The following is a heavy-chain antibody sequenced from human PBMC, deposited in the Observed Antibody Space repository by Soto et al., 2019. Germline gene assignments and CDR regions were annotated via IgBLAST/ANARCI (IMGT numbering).Heavy chain of an antibody. CDR1: GYSFTSYG. D-gene: IGHD5-12*01. J-gene: IGHJ4*02. Sequence: QVQLVQSGAEVKKPGASVKVSCKASGYSFTSYGISWVRQAPGQGLEWMGWISAYNGNRKYAQKFQGRVTMTTDTSTSTAYMELRNLRSEDTAVYYCARDLGGFPDYWGQGTLVTVSS. CDR3: ARDLGGFPDY. V-gene: IGHV1-18*01. CDR2: ISAYNGNR.